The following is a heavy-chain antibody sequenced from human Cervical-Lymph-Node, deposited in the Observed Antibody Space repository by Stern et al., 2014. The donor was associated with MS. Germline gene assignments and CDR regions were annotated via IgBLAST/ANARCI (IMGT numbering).Heavy chain of an antibody. CDR1: GYTFTAFY. V-gene: IGHV1-2*06. CDR2: INCNTGDT. J-gene: IGHJ6*02. Sequence: MQLVESGAEVRKPGASVKVSCKASGYTFTAFYIDWVRQAPGQGLEWMGRINCNTGDTNYAQKIQGRVTMTRYTSVSTVYMELSGLTSDDTAVYYCARGTRGLDVWGQGTTVTVSS. CDR3: ARGTRGLDV.